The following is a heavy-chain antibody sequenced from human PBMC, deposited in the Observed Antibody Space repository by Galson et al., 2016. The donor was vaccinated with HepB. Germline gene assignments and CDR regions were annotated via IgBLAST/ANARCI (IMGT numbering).Heavy chain of an antibody. D-gene: IGHD6-6*01. CDR1: GYTFTSYG. V-gene: IGHV1-18*01. J-gene: IGHJ4*02. CDR2: ISGYNGNT. CDR3: ARGEHSSLYDY. Sequence: SVKVSCKASGYTFTSYGITWVRQAPGQGLEWMGWISGYNGNTNYAQKLQGRVTMTTDTSTRTAYMELRSLRSGDTAVYYCARGEHSSLYDYWGQGTVATVSS.